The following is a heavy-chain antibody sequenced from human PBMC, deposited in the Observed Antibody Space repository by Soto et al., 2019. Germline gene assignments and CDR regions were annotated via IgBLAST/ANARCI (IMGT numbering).Heavy chain of an antibody. V-gene: IGHV3-30*03. CDR2: ISYDGSNK. CDR1: GFTFSSYG. CDR3: ASGDGDYVRFAFDI. D-gene: IGHD4-17*01. Sequence: QVQLVESGGGVVQPGRSLRLSCAASGFTFSSYGMHWVRQAPGKGLEWVAVISYDGSNKYYADSVKGRFTISRDNSKNTLYLQMNSLRAEDTAVYYYASGDGDYVRFAFDIWGQGTMVTVSS. J-gene: IGHJ3*02.